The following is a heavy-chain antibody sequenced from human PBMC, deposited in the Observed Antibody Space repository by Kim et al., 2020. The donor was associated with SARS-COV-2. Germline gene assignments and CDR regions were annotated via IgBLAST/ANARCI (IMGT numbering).Heavy chain of an antibody. J-gene: IGHJ1*01. CDR1: GFTVSSNY. CDR3: ARVYGDYATEYFQH. V-gene: IGHV3-53*01. Sequence: LSLTCAASGFTVSSNYMSWVRQAPGKGLEWVSVIYSGGSTYYADSVKGRFTISRDNSKNTLYLQMNSLRAEDTAVYYCARVYGDYATEYFQHWGQGT. CDR2: IYSGGST. D-gene: IGHD4-17*01.